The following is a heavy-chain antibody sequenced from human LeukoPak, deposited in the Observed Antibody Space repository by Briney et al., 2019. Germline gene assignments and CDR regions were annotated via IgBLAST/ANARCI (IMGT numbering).Heavy chain of an antibody. J-gene: IGHJ4*02. Sequence: PSETLSLTCTVSGGSISSGSYYWGWIRQPPGQGLEWIGSIYYSGSTYYNPSLKRRATISVDTSKNQFSLKLSSVTDADTAEYYCARHRIXTLPLGYCGQGTLVTVSS. CDR2: IYYSGST. D-gene: IGHD3-3*02. CDR3: ARHRIXTLPLGY. V-gene: IGHV4-39*01. CDR1: GGSISSGSYY.